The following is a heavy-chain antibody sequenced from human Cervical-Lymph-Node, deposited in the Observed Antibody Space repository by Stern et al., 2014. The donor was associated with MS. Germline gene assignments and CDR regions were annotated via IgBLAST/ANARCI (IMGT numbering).Heavy chain of an antibody. D-gene: IGHD4-17*01. CDR3: ARSKYGDYYTLDS. J-gene: IGHJ4*02. Sequence: QVQLVESGPGLVQPSQTLSLTCTVSGGSISSDNYYWSWIRQHPVKGLEWIGYIYYSGSTNYNPSLKSRITISLDTSKNQFSLKLNSVTAADTAVYYCARSKYGDYYTLDSWGQGTLVTVSS. V-gene: IGHV4-31*03. CDR1: GGSISSDNYY. CDR2: IYYSGST.